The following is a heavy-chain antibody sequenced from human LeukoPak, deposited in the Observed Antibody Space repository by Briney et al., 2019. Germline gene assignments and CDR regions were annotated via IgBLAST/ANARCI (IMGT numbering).Heavy chain of an antibody. D-gene: IGHD3-10*01. V-gene: IGHV1-2*02. J-gene: IGHJ4*02. Sequence: ASVKVSCKASGYTFTCYYMHWVRQAPGQGLEWMGWINLKSGGTNYAQKFQGRVTMTRDTSISTAYMELSSLKSDDTAVYYCARVWFGELPEYWGQGTLVTVSS. CDR2: INLKSGGT. CDR1: GYTFTCYY. CDR3: ARVWFGELPEY.